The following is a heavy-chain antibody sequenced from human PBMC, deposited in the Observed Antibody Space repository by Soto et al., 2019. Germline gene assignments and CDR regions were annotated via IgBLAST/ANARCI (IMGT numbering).Heavy chain of an antibody. D-gene: IGHD5-12*01. J-gene: IGHJ4*02. Sequence: GGSLRLSCAVSGFTVRSNYMNWVRQAPGKGLEWVSVIYSGGSAFYADSVKGRFTISRDSSKNTLYLQMSSLRAEDTAVYYCAGGAPITPGTFAYWGQGTLVTVS. CDR3: AGGAPITPGTFAY. CDR1: GFTVRSNY. V-gene: IGHV3-53*01. CDR2: IYSGGSA.